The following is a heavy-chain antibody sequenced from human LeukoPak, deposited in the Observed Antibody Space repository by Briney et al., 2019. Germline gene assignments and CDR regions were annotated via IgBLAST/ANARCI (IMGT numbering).Heavy chain of an antibody. CDR2: IWYDGSNK. D-gene: IGHD5-18*01. CDR1: GFTFSSYG. Sequence: GGSLRLSCAASGFTFSSYGMHWVRQAPGKGLEWVAVIWYDGSNKYYADSVKGRFTISRDNSKNTLYLQMNSLRAEDTAVYYCARGVGYSYEYYFDYWGQGTLVTVSS. V-gene: IGHV3-33*01. CDR3: ARGVGYSYEYYFDY. J-gene: IGHJ4*02.